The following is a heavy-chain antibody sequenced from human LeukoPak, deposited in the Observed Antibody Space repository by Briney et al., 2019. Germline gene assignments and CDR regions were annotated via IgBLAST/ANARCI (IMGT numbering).Heavy chain of an antibody. CDR1: GLIFSNYA. D-gene: IGHD2-21*01. J-gene: IGHJ4*02. CDR2: LSGDDTET. Sequence: GGSLRLSCTASGLIFSNYAMTWVRQARRRGLEWVSALSGDDTETFYAESVKGRITISRDNSKNTQYLKMSSLRAEDTGIYYCATGGHCGFFDYWGQGTLVTVSS. CDR3: ATGGHCGFFDY. V-gene: IGHV3-23*01.